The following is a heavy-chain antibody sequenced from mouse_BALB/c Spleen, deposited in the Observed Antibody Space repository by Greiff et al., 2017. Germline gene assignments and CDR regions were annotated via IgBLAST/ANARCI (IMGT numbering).Heavy chain of an antibody. V-gene: IGHV2-9*02. CDR1: GFSLTSYG. CDR3: ASLFREDYYAMDY. Sequence: VQVVESGPGLVAPSQSLSITCTVSGFSLTSYGVHWVRQPPGKGLEWLGVIWAGGSTNYNSALMSRLSISKDNSKSQVFLKMNSLQTDDTAMYYCASLFREDYYAMDYWGQGTSVTVSS. CDR2: IWAGGST. J-gene: IGHJ4*01.